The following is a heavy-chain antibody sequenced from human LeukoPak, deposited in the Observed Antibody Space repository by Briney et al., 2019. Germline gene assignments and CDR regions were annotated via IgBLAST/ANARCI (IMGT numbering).Heavy chain of an antibody. V-gene: IGHV5-51*01. CDR1: GYSFTSYW. J-gene: IGHJ6*03. Sequence: GESLQISCKGSGYSFTSYWIGWVRQIPGKGLKWMGIIYPADSDTRYSPSFQSKVTISADKSISPAYLQWSSLKASDTAMYYCARHPYDSSGYYRYYYYMDVWGKGTTVTVSS. CDR2: IYPADSDT. CDR3: ARHPYDSSGYYRYYYYMDV. D-gene: IGHD3-22*01.